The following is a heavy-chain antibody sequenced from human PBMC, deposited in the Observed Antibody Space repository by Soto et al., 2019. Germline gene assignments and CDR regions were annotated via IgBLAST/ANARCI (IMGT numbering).Heavy chain of an antibody. CDR1: GGSISSGAYY. Sequence: QVQLQESGPGLVKPSQTLSLTCTVSGGSISSGAYYWSWIRLHPGKGLEWIGYIYYTGTSYYNPSLRSRVTISVDTSQSQFALELSSVTAADTAVYFCARGDYGGTSYCGMDVWGQGTTVTVSS. D-gene: IGHD4-17*01. V-gene: IGHV4-31*03. CDR2: IYYTGTS. CDR3: ARGDYGGTSYCGMDV. J-gene: IGHJ6*02.